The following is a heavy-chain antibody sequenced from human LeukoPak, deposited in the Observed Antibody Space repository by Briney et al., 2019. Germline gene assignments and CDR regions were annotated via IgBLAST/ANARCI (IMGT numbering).Heavy chain of an antibody. CDR1: AYSISSSNW. CDR3: ATKGDGYYAFDI. D-gene: IGHD5-24*01. V-gene: IGHV4-28*01. CDR2: IHTSGRT. J-gene: IGHJ3*02. Sequence: SETLSLTCAVSAYSISSSNWWGWIRRPPGKGLEWIGYIHTSGRTYYNPSLKSRVTMSVDTSKNQFSLNLSSVTAVDTAVYYCATKGDGYYAFDIWGQGTMVTVSS.